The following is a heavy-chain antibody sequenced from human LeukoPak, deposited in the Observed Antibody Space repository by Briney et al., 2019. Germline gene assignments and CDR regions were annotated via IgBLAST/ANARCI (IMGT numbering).Heavy chain of an antibody. CDR2: IIPIFGTA. V-gene: IGHV1-69*01. CDR1: GGTFSSYA. J-gene: IGHJ4*02. D-gene: IGHD3-10*01. Sequence: ASVKVSCKASGGTFSSYAISWVRQAPGQGLEWMGGIIPIFGTANYAQKFQGRVTITADESTSTAYMELSSLRSEDTAVYYCARLLWFGESPLFDYWGQGTLVTVSS. CDR3: ARLLWFGESPLFDY.